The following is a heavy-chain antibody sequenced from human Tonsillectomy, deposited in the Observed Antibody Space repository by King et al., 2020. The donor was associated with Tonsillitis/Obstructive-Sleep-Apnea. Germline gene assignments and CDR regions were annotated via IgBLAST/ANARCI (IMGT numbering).Heavy chain of an antibody. Sequence: LTLQESGPTLVKPTQTLTLTCTCSGFSLSRSGVGVGWIRQPPGKALEWLALIYWDDDKFYSPSLQSRLTISKDASKNQVVLTLTNVDPVDTGTYYCAHSPADYDCWGGQNIPHKSFKWFDFWGQGTLVTVSS. V-gene: IGHV2-5*02. D-gene: IGHD3-3*01. CDR3: AHSPADYDCWGGQNIPHKSFKWFDF. CDR1: GFSLSRSGVG. CDR2: IYWDDDK. J-gene: IGHJ5*01.